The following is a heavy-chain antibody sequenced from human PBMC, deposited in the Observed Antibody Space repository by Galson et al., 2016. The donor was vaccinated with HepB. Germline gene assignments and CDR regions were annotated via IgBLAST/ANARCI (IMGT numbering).Heavy chain of an antibody. V-gene: IGHV1-69*08. CDR3: ARSAFSSGWSEGGWFHS. D-gene: IGHD6-19*01. Sequence: SVKVSCKASGGIFTSHIFNWVRQAPGQTLEWMGRIIPLLNTVTYTQEFQGRVAFTADKSTTTAYMELNSLRSDDTAVYYCARSAFSSGWSEGGWFHSWGQGTLVTVSS. CDR2: IIPLLNTV. CDR1: GGIFTSHI. J-gene: IGHJ5*01.